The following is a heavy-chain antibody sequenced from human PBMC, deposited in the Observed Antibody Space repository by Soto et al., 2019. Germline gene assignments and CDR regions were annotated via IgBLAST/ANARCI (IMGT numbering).Heavy chain of an antibody. V-gene: IGHV4-59*01. D-gene: IGHD5-12*01. Sequence: TLSLTCTVSGGSISSYYWSWIRQPPGKGLEWIGYIYYSGSTNYNPSLKSRVTISVDTSKNQFSLKLSSATAADTAVYYCARYLGGYDAFDIWGQGTMVTVSS. CDR3: ARYLGGYDAFDI. CDR1: GGSISSYY. CDR2: IYYSGST. J-gene: IGHJ3*02.